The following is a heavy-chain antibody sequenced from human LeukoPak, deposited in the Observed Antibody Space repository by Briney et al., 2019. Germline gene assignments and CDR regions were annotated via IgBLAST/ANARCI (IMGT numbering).Heavy chain of an antibody. CDR1: GFTFSSCA. J-gene: IGHJ5*02. D-gene: IGHD2-2*01. V-gene: IGHV3-23*01. CDR3: AKAGLGYCSSTSCYLSWFDP. CDR2: LGKSGVDL. Sequence: GGSLRLSCAASGFTFSSCAMSWFRLAPGRGLEWVSTLGKSGVDLYYADSVKGRFTISRDVSRNTLYLQMTSLRAGDTAVYYCAKAGLGYCSSTSCYLSWFDPWGQGTLVTVSS.